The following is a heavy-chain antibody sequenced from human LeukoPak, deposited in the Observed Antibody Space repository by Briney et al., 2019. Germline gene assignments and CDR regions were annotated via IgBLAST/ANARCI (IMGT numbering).Heavy chain of an antibody. V-gene: IGHV4-4*02. CDR1: GASISSSNW. CDR2: IFHAGTT. Sequence: PSETLSLTCAVSGASISSSNWWSWARQPPGKGLEWIGEIFHAGTTNYNPSLQSRVTISVDNSRNQFSLKLTSVTAADTAVYYCMRTHCSNISCFYFDYWGQGTLVTVSS. J-gene: IGHJ4*02. D-gene: IGHD2-2*01. CDR3: MRTHCSNISCFYFDY.